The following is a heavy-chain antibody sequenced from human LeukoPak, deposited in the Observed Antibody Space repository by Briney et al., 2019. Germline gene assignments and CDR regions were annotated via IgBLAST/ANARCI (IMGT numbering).Heavy chain of an antibody. CDR2: MNPNSGNT. V-gene: IGHV1-8*03. D-gene: IGHD1-26*01. Sequence: VASVKVSCKASGCTFTSYDINWVRQATGQGLEWMGWMNPNSGNTGYAQKFQGRVTITRNTSISTAYMELSSLRSEDTAVYYCASRIVGATHLDAFDIWGQGTMVTVSS. CDR1: GCTFTSYD. J-gene: IGHJ3*02. CDR3: ASRIVGATHLDAFDI.